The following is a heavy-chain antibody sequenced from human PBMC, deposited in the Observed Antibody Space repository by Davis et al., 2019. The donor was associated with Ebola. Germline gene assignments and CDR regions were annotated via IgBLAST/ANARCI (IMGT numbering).Heavy chain of an antibody. CDR2: GSGGRT. D-gene: IGHD2-8*02. Sequence: GESLKISCAASGFTFSSYAMTWVRQAPGKGLEWVSGSGGRTYYADSVKGRFTISRDNSKNTLYLQMNSLRAEDTAVYYCAKDRKAVLVVYAPEGDYWGQGTLVTVSS. J-gene: IGHJ4*02. CDR1: GFTFSSYA. CDR3: AKDRKAVLVVYAPEGDY. V-gene: IGHV3-23*01.